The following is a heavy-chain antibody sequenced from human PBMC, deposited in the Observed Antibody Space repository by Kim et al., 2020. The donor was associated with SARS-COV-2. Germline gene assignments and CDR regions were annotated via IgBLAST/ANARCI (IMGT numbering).Heavy chain of an antibody. J-gene: IGHJ6*03. Sequence: ASVKVSCKASGYTFTSYGISWVRQAPGQGLEWMGWISAYNGNTNYAQKLQGRVTMTTDTSTSTAYMELRSLRSDDTAVYYCARIIGYSSSWYPRDYYSYYMDVWGKGTTVTVSS. CDR3: ARIIGYSSSWYPRDYYSYYMDV. D-gene: IGHD6-13*01. CDR2: ISAYNGNT. CDR1: GYTFTSYG. V-gene: IGHV1-18*01.